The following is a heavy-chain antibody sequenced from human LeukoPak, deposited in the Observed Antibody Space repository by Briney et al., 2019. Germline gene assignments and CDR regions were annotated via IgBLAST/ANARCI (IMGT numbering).Heavy chain of an antibody. CDR1: GYTFTSYG. CDR2: MNPNSGNT. J-gene: IGHJ4*02. Sequence: ASAKVSCKASGYTFTSYGISWVRQAPGQGLEWMGWMNPNSGNTGYAQKFQGRVTMTRNTSISTAYMELSSLRSEDTAVYYCARDGSSVGYSDYDYFFDYWGQGTLVTVSS. D-gene: IGHD5-12*01. V-gene: IGHV1-8*02. CDR3: ARDGSSVGYSDYDYFFDY.